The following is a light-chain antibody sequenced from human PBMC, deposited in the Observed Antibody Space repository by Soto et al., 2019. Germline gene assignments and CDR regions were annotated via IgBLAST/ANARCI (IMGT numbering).Light chain of an antibody. CDR2: GAS. V-gene: IGKV3-15*01. Sequence: IVVTQSPATLSVSPGGRATLSCRASQNVNTNFAWYQQKPGQAPRLLIYGASTRATGIPARFSGSGSGTEFTLTIRSMPSEDYAVYYCQQRSTGPLAFGGGTKV. J-gene: IGKJ4*01. CDR1: QNVNTN. CDR3: QQRSTGPLA.